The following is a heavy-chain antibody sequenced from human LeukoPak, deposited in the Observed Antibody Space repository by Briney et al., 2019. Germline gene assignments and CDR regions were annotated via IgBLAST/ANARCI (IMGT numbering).Heavy chain of an antibody. D-gene: IGHD2-2*01. Sequence: SETLSLTCAVSGYSISSGYYWGWIRQPPGKGLEWIGSIYHSGSTYYNPSLKSRVTISVDTSQNQFSLKLNSVTAADTAVYYCASAVVPAAAFDIWGQGTMVTVSS. CDR2: IYHSGST. V-gene: IGHV4-38-2*01. CDR1: GYSISSGYY. CDR3: ASAVVPAAAFDI. J-gene: IGHJ3*02.